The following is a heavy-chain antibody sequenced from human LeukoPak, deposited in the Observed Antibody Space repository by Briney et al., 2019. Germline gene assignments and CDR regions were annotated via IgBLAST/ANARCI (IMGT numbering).Heavy chain of an antibody. CDR3: ARLPVRGVTLRPMHFDP. J-gene: IGHJ5*02. D-gene: IGHD3-10*01. CDR1: GFTFSSYT. CDR2: ISGDTNYI. V-gene: IGHV3-21*01. Sequence: PGGSLRLSCAASGFTFSSYTMNWVRQAPGKGLEWISSISGDTNYIDYADSVKGRFAISRDNPTNSLFLQMTYLRAEDTAVYYCARLPVRGVTLRPMHFDPWGQGTLVTVSS.